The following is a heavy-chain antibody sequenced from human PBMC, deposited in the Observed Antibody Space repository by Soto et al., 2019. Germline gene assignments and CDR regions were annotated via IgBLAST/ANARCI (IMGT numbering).Heavy chain of an antibody. CDR2: INAGYGNT. CDR1: GYTFSSYA. CDR3: ARDTGDGTFDF. J-gene: IGHJ4*02. Sequence: VHLVQSGAEVRKPGASVKVSCKASGYTFSSYAMHWVRQAPGQRLEGMGWINAGYGNTKSSQKFQDRVTISRDTSASTAYMELTSLRSEDTAVYYCARDTGDGTFDFWGQGTLVTVSS. V-gene: IGHV1-3*01. D-gene: IGHD7-27*01.